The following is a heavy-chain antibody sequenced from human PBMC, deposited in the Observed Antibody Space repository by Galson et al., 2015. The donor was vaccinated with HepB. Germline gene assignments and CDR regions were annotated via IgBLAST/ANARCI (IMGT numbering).Heavy chain of an antibody. J-gene: IGHJ4*02. V-gene: IGHV4-59*01. CDR2: IYYSGST. CDR3: ARAIQGVPRFDY. D-gene: IGHD3-10*01. Sequence: ETLSLTCTVSGGSISSYYWSWIRQPPGKGLEWIGYIYYSGSTNYNPSLKSRVTISVDTSKNQFSLKLSSVTAADTAVYYCARAIQGVPRFDYWGQGTLVTVSS. CDR1: GGSISSYY.